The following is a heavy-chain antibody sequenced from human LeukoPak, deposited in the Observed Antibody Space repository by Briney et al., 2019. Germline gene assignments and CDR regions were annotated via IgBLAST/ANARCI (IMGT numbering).Heavy chain of an antibody. CDR1: GGSISSSSYY. D-gene: IGHD4-17*01. V-gene: IGHV4-39*07. CDR2: IYYSGST. J-gene: IGHJ4*02. CDR3: ARGQDYGDYFDY. Sequence: SETLSLTCTVSGGSISSSSYYWGWIRQPPGRGLEWIGSIYYSGSTYYNPSPKSRVTISVDTSKNQFSLKLSSVTAADTAVYYCARGQDYGDYFDYWGQGTLVTVSS.